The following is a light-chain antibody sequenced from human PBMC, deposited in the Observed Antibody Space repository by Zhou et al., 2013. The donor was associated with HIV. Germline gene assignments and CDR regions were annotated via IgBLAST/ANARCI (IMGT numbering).Light chain of an antibody. CDR2: AAS. Sequence: DIQMTQSPSSLSASVGDRVTITCRASQGISIYLAWYQQKPGKVPKFLIYAASTLQSGVPSRFSGSGSGTDFTLTISRLEPEDFAVYFCQQYGSSLTFGGGTKVEVK. CDR1: QGISIY. CDR3: QQYGSSLT. J-gene: IGKJ4*01. V-gene: IGKV1-27*01.